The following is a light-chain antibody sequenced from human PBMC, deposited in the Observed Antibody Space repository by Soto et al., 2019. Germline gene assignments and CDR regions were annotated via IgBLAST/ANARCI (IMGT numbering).Light chain of an antibody. J-gene: IGLJ1*01. CDR2: DVN. CDR3: SSYAGTHVV. Sequence: SVLPQPPSATGFPGQSVTVSCTGTSSDVGGYNYVSWYQQHPDKAPKLMIYDVNQRPSGVPDRFSGSKSGNTASLTVSGLQAEDEADYYCSSYAGTHVVFGTGTKVTVL. CDR1: SSDVGGYNY. V-gene: IGLV2-8*01.